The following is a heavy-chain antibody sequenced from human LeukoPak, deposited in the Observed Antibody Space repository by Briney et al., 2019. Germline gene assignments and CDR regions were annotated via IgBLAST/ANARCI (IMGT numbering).Heavy chain of an antibody. CDR1: GYTFTGYY. J-gene: IGHJ6*02. D-gene: IGHD1-26*01. Sequence: AASVKVSCKASGYTFTGYYMHWVRQAPGQGLEWMGWINPNSGGTNYAQKLQGRVTMTTDTSTSTAYMELRSLRSDDTAVYYCAREGVGAMTYYYYGMDVWGQGTTVTVSS. CDR3: AREGVGAMTYYYYGMDV. CDR2: INPNSGGT. V-gene: IGHV1-2*02.